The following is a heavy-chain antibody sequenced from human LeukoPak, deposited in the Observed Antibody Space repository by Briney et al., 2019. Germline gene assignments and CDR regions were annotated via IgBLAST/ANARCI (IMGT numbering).Heavy chain of an antibody. CDR3: ARRRDYDILTGYYKGGVDYFDY. CDR2: INHSGST. D-gene: IGHD3-9*01. CDR1: GGSFSGYY. V-gene: IGHV4-34*01. J-gene: IGHJ4*02. Sequence: PSETLSLTCAVYGGSFSGYYWSWIRQLPGKGLEWIGEINHSGSTNYNPSLKSRVTISVDTSKNQFSLKLSSVTAADTAVYYCARRRDYDILTGYYKGGVDYFDYWGQGTLVTVSS.